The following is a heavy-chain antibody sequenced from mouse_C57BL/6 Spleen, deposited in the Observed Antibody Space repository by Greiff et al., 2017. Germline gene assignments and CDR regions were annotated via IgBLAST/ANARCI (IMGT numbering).Heavy chain of an antibody. CDR1: GYTFTSYW. CDR3: ARRGMGLRDYFDY. CDR2: IDPSDSET. V-gene: IGHV1-52*01. D-gene: IGHD2-4*01. J-gene: IGHJ2*01. Sequence: VQLQQSGAELVRPGSSVKLSCKASGYTFTSYWMHWVKQRPIQGLEWIGNIDPSDSETHYNQKFKDKATLTVDKSSSTAYMQLSSLTSEDSAVYYCARRGMGLRDYFDYWGQGTTLTVSS.